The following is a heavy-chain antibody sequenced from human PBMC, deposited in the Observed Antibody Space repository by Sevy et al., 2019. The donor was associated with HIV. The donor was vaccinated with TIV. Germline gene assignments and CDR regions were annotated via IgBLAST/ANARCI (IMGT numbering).Heavy chain of an antibody. V-gene: IGHV1-69*13. Sequence: ASVKVSCKASGGTFSSYAISWVRQAPGQGLEWMGGIIPIFSTENYAQKFQGRVTITADESTSTAYMELSSLRSEDTAVSYCARDGSAFGGVIVRYFQHWGQGTLVTVSS. J-gene: IGHJ1*01. CDR2: IIPIFSTE. CDR1: GGTFSSYA. D-gene: IGHD3-16*02. CDR3: ARDGSAFGGVIVRYFQH.